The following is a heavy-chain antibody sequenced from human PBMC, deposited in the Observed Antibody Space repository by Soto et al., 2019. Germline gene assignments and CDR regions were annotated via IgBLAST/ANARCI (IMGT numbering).Heavy chain of an antibody. Sequence: SGGSLRLSCAASGFTFSSYSMNWVRQAPGKGLEWVSYISSSSSTIYYADSVKGRFTISRDNAKNSLYLQMNSLRDEDTAVYYCARDAYDILTGSSKTFDYWGQGTLVTVSS. CDR3: ARDAYDILTGSSKTFDY. D-gene: IGHD3-9*01. CDR1: GFTFSSYS. V-gene: IGHV3-48*02. J-gene: IGHJ4*02. CDR2: ISSSSSTI.